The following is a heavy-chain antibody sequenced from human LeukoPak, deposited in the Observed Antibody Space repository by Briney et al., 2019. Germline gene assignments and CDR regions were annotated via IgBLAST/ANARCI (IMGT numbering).Heavy chain of an antibody. V-gene: IGHV3-21*01. D-gene: IGHD2-15*01. CDR1: GFTLSSYS. CDR3: AREGKLYYFDY. CDR2: ISSSSSYI. J-gene: IGHJ4*02. Sequence: GGSLRLSCAASGFTLSSYSMNWVRQAPGKGLEWVSSISSSSSYIYYADSVKGRFTISRDNAKNSLYLQMNSLRAEDTAVYYCAREGKLYYFDYWGQGTLVTVSS.